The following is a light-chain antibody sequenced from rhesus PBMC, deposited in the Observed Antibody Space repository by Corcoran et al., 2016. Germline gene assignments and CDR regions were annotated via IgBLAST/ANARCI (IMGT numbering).Light chain of an antibody. CDR2: DAS. J-gene: IGKJ4*01. V-gene: IGKV3-42*02. CDR3: QQYNKGST. CDR1: QSVGSN. Sequence: ETVVTQSPATLSLSPGERATLSCRASQSVGSNLAWYQQSPGPAPKLLIYDASSRATGIPARFSGSGSGTEFTLTISSLEPEDVGVYYCQQYNKGSTFGGGTKVESK.